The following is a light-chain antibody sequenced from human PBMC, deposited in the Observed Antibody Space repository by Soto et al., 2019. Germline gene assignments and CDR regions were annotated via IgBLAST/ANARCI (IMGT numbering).Light chain of an antibody. CDR3: QTWGTGSGVV. V-gene: IGLV4-69*01. Sequence: VVTQSPSASASLGASVKLTCTLSSGHSSYAIAWHQQQPEKGPRYLMKLNSDGSHSKGDGIPDRFSGSSSGAERYLTISSLQSEDEADYYCQTWGTGSGVVFGGGTKVTVL. J-gene: IGLJ2*01. CDR2: LNSDGSH. CDR1: SGHSSYA.